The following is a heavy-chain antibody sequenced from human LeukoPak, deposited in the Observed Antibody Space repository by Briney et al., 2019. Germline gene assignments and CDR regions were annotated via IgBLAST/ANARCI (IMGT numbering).Heavy chain of an antibody. D-gene: IGHD6-13*01. J-gene: IGHJ6*03. CDR2: INHSGST. CDR1: GGSFSGYY. V-gene: IGHV4-34*01. CDR3: ARGLLGYSSSRGGYYYYYMDV. Sequence: SETLSLTCAVYGGSFSGYYWSWIRQPPGKGLEWIGEINHSGSTNYNPSLKSRVTISVDTSKNQFSLKLSSVTAADTAVYYCARGLLGYSSSRGGYYYYYMDVWGKGTTVTVSS.